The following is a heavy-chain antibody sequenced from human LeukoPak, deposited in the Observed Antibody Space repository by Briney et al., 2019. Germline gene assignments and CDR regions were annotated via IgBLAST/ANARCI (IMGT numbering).Heavy chain of an antibody. V-gene: IGHV1-69*13. CDR1: GGTFNSYA. CDR2: IIPIFGTA. Sequence: VKVSCKASGGTFNSYAISWVRQAPGQGLEWMGGIIPIFGTANYAQKFQGRVTNTADESTSTAYMELSSLRSEDTAVYYCARDGPPGDYILRYWGQGTLVTVSS. CDR3: ARDGPPGDYILRY. D-gene: IGHD4-17*01. J-gene: IGHJ4*02.